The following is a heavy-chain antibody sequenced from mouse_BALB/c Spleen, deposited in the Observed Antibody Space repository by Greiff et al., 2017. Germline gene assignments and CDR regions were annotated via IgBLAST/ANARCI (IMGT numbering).Heavy chain of an antibody. Sequence: VQLLESGAELVRPGASVKLSCKASGYTFTDYYIHWVKQRPGQGLEWIGEIYPGSGNTYYNEKFKGKATLTADKSSSTAYMQLSSLTSEDSAVYFCATSMYPLAYWGQGTLVTVSA. V-gene: IGHV1-77*01. D-gene: IGHD2-3*01. CDR3: ATSMYPLAY. J-gene: IGHJ3*01. CDR1: GYTFTDYY. CDR2: IYPGSGNT.